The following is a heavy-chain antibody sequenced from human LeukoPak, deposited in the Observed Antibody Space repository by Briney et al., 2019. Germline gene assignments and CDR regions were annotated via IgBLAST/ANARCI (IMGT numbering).Heavy chain of an antibody. V-gene: IGHV4-4*07. CDR2: IYTNGST. Sequence: SETLSLTCTVSGGSISSYYWSWIRQPAGKGLEWIGRIYTNGSTNYNPSLKSRVTMSVDTSKNQFSLKLSSVTAADTAVYYCARDSRRIAVASYGMDVWGQGTTVTVSS. D-gene: IGHD6-19*01. CDR3: ARDSRRIAVASYGMDV. CDR1: GGSISSYY. J-gene: IGHJ6*02.